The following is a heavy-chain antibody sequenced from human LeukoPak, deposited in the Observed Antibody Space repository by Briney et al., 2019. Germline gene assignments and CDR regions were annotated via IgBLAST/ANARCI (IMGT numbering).Heavy chain of an antibody. J-gene: IGHJ4*02. CDR2: INHSGST. V-gene: IGHV4-34*01. D-gene: IGHD2-21*02. Sequence: SETLSLTCAVYGGSFSGYYWSWIRQPPGKGLEWIGEINHSGSTNYNPSLKSRVTISVDTSKNQFSLKLSSVTAADTAVYYCARVSRCGGDCYRPGPLYFDYWGQGTLVTVSS. CDR1: GGSFSGYY. CDR3: ARVSRCGGDCYRPGPLYFDY.